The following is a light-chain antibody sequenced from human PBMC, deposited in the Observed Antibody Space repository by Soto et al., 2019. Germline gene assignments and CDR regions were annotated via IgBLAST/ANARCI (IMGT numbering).Light chain of an antibody. CDR2: AAS. V-gene: IGKV1-39*01. Sequence: DIQMTQSPSSLSASVGDRVTITCRASQSISSYLNWYQQKPGKAPNLLIYAASSLQSGVPSRFSGGGSGTDFTLTITSLQPDDFATYYCQHYNSYSEAFGQGTKVDIK. CDR1: QSISSY. J-gene: IGKJ1*01. CDR3: QHYNSYSEA.